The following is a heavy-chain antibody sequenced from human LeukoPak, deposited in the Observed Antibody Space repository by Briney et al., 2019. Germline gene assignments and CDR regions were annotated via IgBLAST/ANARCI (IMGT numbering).Heavy chain of an antibody. CDR1: GGTFSSYA. D-gene: IGHD3-10*01. J-gene: IGHJ4*02. CDR3: AREGYYGSGSYYPY. V-gene: IGHV1-69*13. Sequence: SVKVSCKASGGTFSSYAISWVRQAPGQGLEWMGGIIPIFGTANYAQKFQGRVTITADESTSTAYMELSSLRSEDTAVYYCAREGYYGSGSYYPYWGQGTLVTVSS. CDR2: IIPIFGTA.